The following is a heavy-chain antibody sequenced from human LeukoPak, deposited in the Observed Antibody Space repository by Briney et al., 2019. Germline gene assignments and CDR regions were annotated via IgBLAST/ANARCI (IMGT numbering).Heavy chain of an antibody. Sequence: GRSLRLSCAASAFTFSSYGMHWVRQAPGKGLEWVAAISYDGSNKYYADSVKGRFTISRDNSKNTLYLQMNSLRAEDTAVYYCAKEYYYGSGSYYRFFDYWGQGTLVTVSS. J-gene: IGHJ4*02. CDR2: ISYDGSNK. CDR3: AKEYYYGSGSYYRFFDY. V-gene: IGHV3-30*18. CDR1: AFTFSSYG. D-gene: IGHD3-10*01.